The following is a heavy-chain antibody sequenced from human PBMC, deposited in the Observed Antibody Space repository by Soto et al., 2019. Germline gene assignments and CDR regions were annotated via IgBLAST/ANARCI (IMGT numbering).Heavy chain of an antibody. CDR3: AREKFESWFGELSWFDP. D-gene: IGHD3-10*01. J-gene: IGHJ5*02. V-gene: IGHV4-31*03. Sequence: QVQLQESGPGLVKPSRTLSLTCTVSGGSISSGGYYWSWIRQHPGKGLEWIGYIYYSGSTYYNPSLKSRVTISVDTSKNQFSLKLSSVTAADTAVYYCAREKFESWFGELSWFDPWGQGTLVTVSS. CDR2: IYYSGST. CDR1: GGSISSGGYY.